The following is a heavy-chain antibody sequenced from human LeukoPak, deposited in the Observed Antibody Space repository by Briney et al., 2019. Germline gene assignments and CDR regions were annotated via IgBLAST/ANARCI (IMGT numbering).Heavy chain of an antibody. CDR2: IYYSGST. V-gene: IGHV4-31*03. J-gene: IGHJ4*02. CDR1: GGSISRGGYY. D-gene: IGHD3-10*01. CDR3: ARLYGSGSPYFDY. Sequence: SETLSLTCTVSGGSISRGGYYWSWIRQHPGKGLEWIGYIYYSGSTYYNPSLKSRVTISVDTSKNQFSLKLSSVTAADTAVYYCARLYGSGSPYFDYWGQGTLVTVSS.